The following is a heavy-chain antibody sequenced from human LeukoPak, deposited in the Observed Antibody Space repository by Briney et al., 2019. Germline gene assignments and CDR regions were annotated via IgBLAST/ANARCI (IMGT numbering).Heavy chain of an antibody. J-gene: IGHJ4*02. Sequence: SETLSLTCTVSGGSISSYYWSWLRQPAGRGLEWIGRIHTSGSTNYNPSLKSRVTISGDTSKNLFSLRLTSVTAADTAIYYCARDEGSGWYAYWGQGTLVTVSS. CDR1: GGSISSYY. CDR2: IHTSGST. D-gene: IGHD6-19*01. CDR3: ARDEGSGWYAY. V-gene: IGHV4-4*07.